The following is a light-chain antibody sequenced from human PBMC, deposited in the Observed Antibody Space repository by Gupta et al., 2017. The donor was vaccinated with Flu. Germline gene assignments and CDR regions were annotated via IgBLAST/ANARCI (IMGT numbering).Light chain of an antibody. CDR1: RRDVGAYDY. CDR2: DGN. CDR3: KSYGDSKV. J-gene: IGLJ2*01. Sequence: SALTQPRSVSGSPGQSVAISFTGTRRDVGAYDYVSWYQQHPDQPPKLIIDDGNKRPAVVPDRWAGSKSDNTASLTISGCKTEDEDDYHGKSYGDSKVFGGGTRLTVL. V-gene: IGLV2-11*01.